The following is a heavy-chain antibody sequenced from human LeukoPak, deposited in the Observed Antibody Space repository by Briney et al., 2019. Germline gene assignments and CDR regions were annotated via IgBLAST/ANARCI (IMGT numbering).Heavy chain of an antibody. CDR2: INAGNGNT. J-gene: IGHJ4*02. CDR1: GYTFTSYA. CDR3: ARADADCSGGSCHPSPYFDY. D-gene: IGHD2-15*01. Sequence: GASVKVSCKASGYTFTSYAMHWVRQAPGQRLEWMGWINAGNGNTKYSQKFQGRVTITRDTSASTAYMELSSLRSEDTAVYYCARADADCSGGSCHPSPYFDYWGQGTLVTISS. V-gene: IGHV1-3*01.